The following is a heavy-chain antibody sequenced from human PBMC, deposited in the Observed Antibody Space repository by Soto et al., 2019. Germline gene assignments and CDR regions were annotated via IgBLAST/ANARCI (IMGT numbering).Heavy chain of an antibody. CDR3: ARQTGYYDSSGYYSIDY. CDR2: IYYSGST. V-gene: IGHV4-39*01. D-gene: IGHD3-22*01. J-gene: IGHJ4*02. Sequence: SETLSLTCTVSGGSISSSSYYWGWIRQPPGKGLEWIGSIYYSGSTYYNPPLKSRVTISVDTSKNQFSLKLSSVTAADTAVYYCARQTGYYDSSGYYSIDYWGQGTLVTVSS. CDR1: GGSISSSSYY.